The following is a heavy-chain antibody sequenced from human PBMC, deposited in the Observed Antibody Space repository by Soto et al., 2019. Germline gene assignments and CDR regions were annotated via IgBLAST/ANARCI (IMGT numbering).Heavy chain of an antibody. V-gene: IGHV4-34*01. D-gene: IGHD2-2*01. CDR2: INHSGST. J-gene: IGHJ5*02. CDR1: GRSFSGYY. Sequence: QVQLQQWGAGLLKPSETLSLTCAVYGRSFSGYYWSWIRQPPGKGLEWIGEINHSGSTNYNPSLKSRVTISVDTSKNQFSLKLSSVTAADTAVYYCARERLYRIDPWGQGTLVTVSS. CDR3: ARERLYRIDP.